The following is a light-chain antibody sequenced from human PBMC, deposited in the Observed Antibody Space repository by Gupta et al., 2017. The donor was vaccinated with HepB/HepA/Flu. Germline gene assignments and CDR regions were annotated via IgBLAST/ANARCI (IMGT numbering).Light chain of an antibody. CDR3: ASWDDSLSGPGV. CDR1: SSNVETNY. J-gene: IGLJ2*01. CDR2: RNN. Sequence: QSVLTPPPSASGPPGQTVTISCYESSSNVETNYVYWYQQLPGPAPKLLIYRNNQRPSGVPDRFSGSKSGTSASLAISGLRSEDEADYYCASWDDSLSGPGVFGGGTKLTVL. V-gene: IGLV1-47*01.